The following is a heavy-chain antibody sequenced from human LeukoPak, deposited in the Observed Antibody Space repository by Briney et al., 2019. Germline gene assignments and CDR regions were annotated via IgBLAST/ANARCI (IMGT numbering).Heavy chain of an antibody. CDR3: ARDQWELPAY. J-gene: IGHJ4*02. D-gene: IGHD1-26*01. CDR1: GGSISSYY. V-gene: IGHV4-59*01. Sequence: SETLSLTCTVSGGSISSYYWSWIRQPPGKGLEWIGYIYYSGSTNYSPSLKSRVTISVDTSKDQFSLKLSSVTAADTAVYYCARDQWELPAYWGQGTLVTVSS. CDR2: IYYSGST.